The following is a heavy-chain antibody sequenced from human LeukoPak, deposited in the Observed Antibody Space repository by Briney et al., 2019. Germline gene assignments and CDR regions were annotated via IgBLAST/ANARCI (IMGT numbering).Heavy chain of an antibody. CDR1: GYTFNNYG. CDR2: VSAYNGDT. V-gene: IGHV1-18*01. Sequence: ASVKVSCKTSGYTFNNYGISWVRQAPGQGLEWMGWVSAYNGDTNYTQQLQGRVTMTTDISASTAYMELRSLRSDDTAVYYCARAQKTIGYSYGDKGFDPWGQGTLVTVSS. CDR3: ARAQKTIGYSYGDKGFDP. D-gene: IGHD5-18*01. J-gene: IGHJ5*02.